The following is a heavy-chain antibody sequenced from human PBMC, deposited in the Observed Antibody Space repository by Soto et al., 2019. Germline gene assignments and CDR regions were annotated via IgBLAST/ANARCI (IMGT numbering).Heavy chain of an antibody. Sequence: ASVKVSCKASGYIFTSYYMHWVLQAPGQGLEWMGIINPSGGITSYAQKFQGRVTMTRDTSTSTVYMELSSLRSEDTAVYYCAARPSMTISGFDYWGQGTLVTVSS. V-gene: IGHV1-46*03. CDR2: INPSGGIT. J-gene: IGHJ4*02. CDR1: GYIFTSYY. D-gene: IGHD3-10*01. CDR3: AARPSMTISGFDY.